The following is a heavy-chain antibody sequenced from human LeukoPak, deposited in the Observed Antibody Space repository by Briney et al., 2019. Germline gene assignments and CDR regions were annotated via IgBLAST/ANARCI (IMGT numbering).Heavy chain of an antibody. CDR2: ISSSSSYI. D-gene: IGHD2-2*01. Sequence: GGSLRLSCAASGFTFSSYSMNWVRQAPGKGLEWVSSISSSSSYIYYADSVKGRFTISRDNAKNSLHLRMNSLRAEDTAVYYCARELDVPAVSFDYWGQGTLVTVSS. CDR1: GFTFSSYS. CDR3: ARELDVPAVSFDY. V-gene: IGHV3-21*01. J-gene: IGHJ4*02.